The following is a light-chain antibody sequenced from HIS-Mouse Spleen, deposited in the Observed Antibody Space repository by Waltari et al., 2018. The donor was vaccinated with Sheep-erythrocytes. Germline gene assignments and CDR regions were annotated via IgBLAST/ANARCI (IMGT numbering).Light chain of an antibody. Sequence: DIVMTQSPDSLAVSLGERATINCKSSQSVLYSSNNKNYLAWYQQKPGQPPKLLIYWAYTRESGVPDRFSGSGSGTDFTLTISSLQAEDVAVCYCQQYYSTLTFGGGTKVEIK. CDR2: WAY. CDR1: QSVLYSSNNKNY. J-gene: IGKJ4*01. CDR3: QQYYSTLT. V-gene: IGKV4-1*01.